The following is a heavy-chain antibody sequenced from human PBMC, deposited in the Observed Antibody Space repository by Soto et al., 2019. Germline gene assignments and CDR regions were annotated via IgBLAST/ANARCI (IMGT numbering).Heavy chain of an antibody. CDR3: AREVLPGYYYDSSGSSDY. Sequence: SETLSLTCTVSGGSISSGGYYWSWIRQHPGKGLEWIGYIYYSGSTYYNPSLKSRVTISVDTSKNQFSLKLSSVTAADTAVYYCAREVLPGYYYDSSGSSDYWGQGTLVTVSS. D-gene: IGHD3-22*01. J-gene: IGHJ4*02. CDR2: IYYSGST. V-gene: IGHV4-31*03. CDR1: GGSISSGGYY.